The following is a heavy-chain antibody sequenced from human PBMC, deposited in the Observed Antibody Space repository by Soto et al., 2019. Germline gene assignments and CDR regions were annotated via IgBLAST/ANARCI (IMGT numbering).Heavy chain of an antibody. Sequence: EVQLLESGGGLVQPGGSLRLSCAASGFTFSSYAMSWVRQAPGKGLEWVSAISGSGGSTYYADSVKGRFTISRDNSKNTLYLQMNSLRAEDTAVYYWAKGGAYGDPPLDAFDIWGQGTMVTVSS. CDR1: GFTFSSYA. CDR3: AKGGAYGDPPLDAFDI. V-gene: IGHV3-23*01. D-gene: IGHD4-17*01. J-gene: IGHJ3*02. CDR2: ISGSGGST.